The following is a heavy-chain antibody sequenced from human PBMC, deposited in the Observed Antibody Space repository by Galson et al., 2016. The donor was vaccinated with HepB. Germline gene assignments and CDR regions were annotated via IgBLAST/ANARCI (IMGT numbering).Heavy chain of an antibody. D-gene: IGHD3-10*01. CDR3: ARDLYFSGAYYKLAFGY. CDR1: GGSIRSYY. Sequence: ETLSLTCTVSGGSIRSYYWSWIRQPPGRGLEWIGYIYDSGSTNYNPSLKSRVTTSIDTSKNQFSLKLTSVTAADTAVYYCARDLYFSGAYYKLAFGYWGQGTLVTVSS. V-gene: IGHV4-59*01. CDR2: IYDSGST. J-gene: IGHJ4*02.